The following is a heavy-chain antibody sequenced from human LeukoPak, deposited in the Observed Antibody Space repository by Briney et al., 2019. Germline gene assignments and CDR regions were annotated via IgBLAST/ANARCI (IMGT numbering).Heavy chain of an antibody. Sequence: ASVKVSCKASGYTFTGYYMHWVRQAPGQGLEWMGWINPNSGDTNYAQKFQGRVTMTRDTSISTAYMELSRLTSDDTAMYYCARDRTSGYNWFDPWGQGALVTVSS. D-gene: IGHD3-22*01. CDR2: INPNSGDT. V-gene: IGHV1-2*02. J-gene: IGHJ5*02. CDR1: GYTFTGYY. CDR3: ARDRTSGYNWFDP.